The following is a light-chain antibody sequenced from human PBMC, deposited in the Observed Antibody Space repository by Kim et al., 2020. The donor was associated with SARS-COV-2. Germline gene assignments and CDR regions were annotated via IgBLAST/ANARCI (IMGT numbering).Light chain of an antibody. Sequence: QSVLTQPASVSGSPGQSITISCTGTSSDVGSYNLVSWYQQHPGKAPKLMIYEGSKRPSGVSNRFSGSKSGNTASLTISGLQAEDEADYYCCSFAGNRRVFGGGTQLTVL. CDR2: EGS. J-gene: IGLJ3*02. V-gene: IGLV2-23*01. CDR1: SSDVGSYNL. CDR3: CSFAGNRRV.